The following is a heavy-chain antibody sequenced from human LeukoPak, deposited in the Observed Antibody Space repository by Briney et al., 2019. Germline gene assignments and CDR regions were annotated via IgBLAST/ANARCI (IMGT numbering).Heavy chain of an antibody. CDR3: ANKYYYDSSGYYPSSG. Sequence: PGGSLRLSCAASGFTFSSYAMSWVRQAPGKGLEWVSAISGSGGSTYYADSVKGRFTISRDNSKNTLYLQMNSLRAEDTAVYYCANKYYYDSSGYYPSSGWGQGTLVTVSS. CDR2: ISGSGGST. V-gene: IGHV3-23*01. J-gene: IGHJ4*02. CDR1: GFTFSSYA. D-gene: IGHD3-22*01.